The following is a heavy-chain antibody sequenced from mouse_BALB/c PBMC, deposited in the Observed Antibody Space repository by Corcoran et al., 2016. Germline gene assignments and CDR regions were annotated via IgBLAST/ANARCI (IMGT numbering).Heavy chain of an antibody. Sequence: QVQLQQSGAELMKPGASVKISCKATGFTFTSYWIEWVKQRPGHGREWIGEIFPRSGSTNYNENFKGKATFTADTSSNTAYMQLSSLTSEDSAGYYWARNWDWFFGVWGAGTTVTVSS. V-gene: IGHV1-9*01. CDR3: ARNWDWFFGV. J-gene: IGHJ1*01. D-gene: IGHD4-1*01. CDR2: IFPRSGST. CDR1: GFTFTSYW.